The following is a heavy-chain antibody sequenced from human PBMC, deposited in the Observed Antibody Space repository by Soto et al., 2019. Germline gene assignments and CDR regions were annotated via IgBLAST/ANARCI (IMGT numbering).Heavy chain of an antibody. CDR3: ASPYYYDSSGYPIHGMDV. Sequence: SETLSLTCTVSGGSISSSSYYWGWIRQPPGKGLEWIGSIYYSGSTYYNPSLKSRVTISVDTSKNQFSLKLSSVTAADTAVYYCASPYYYDSSGYPIHGMDVWGQGTTVTVSS. D-gene: IGHD3-22*01. CDR1: GGSISSSSYY. CDR2: IYYSGST. J-gene: IGHJ6*02. V-gene: IGHV4-39*01.